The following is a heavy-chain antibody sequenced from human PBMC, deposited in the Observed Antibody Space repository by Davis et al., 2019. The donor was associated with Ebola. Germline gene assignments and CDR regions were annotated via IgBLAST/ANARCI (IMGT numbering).Heavy chain of an antibody. J-gene: IGHJ3*02. CDR2: IYTGDSDT. D-gene: IGHD2-8*02. CDR1: GNSFTSHW. CDR3: ASLRRTITGMDDAFDM. V-gene: IGHV5-51*01. Sequence: GESLKISCKDSGNSFTSHWIGWVRQMPGKGLEWMGIIYTGDSDTRYSPSFRGQVTISADKSIKTDFLQWSSLKASDTAMYYCASLRRTITGMDDAFDMWGQGTMVTVSS.